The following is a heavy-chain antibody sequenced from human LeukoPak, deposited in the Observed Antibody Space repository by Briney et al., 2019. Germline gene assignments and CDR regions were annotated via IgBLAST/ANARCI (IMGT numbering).Heavy chain of an antibody. CDR3: ARDANIYSSSSLFDY. CDR1: GGSISSGSYY. D-gene: IGHD6-6*01. V-gene: IGHV4-61*02. J-gene: IGHJ4*02. CDR2: IYTSGST. Sequence: PSETLSLTCTVSGGSISSGSYYWSWIRQPAGKGLEWIGRIYTSGSTNYNPSLKSRVAISVDTSKNQFSLKLSSVTAADTAVYYCARDANIYSSSSLFDYWGQGTLVTVSS.